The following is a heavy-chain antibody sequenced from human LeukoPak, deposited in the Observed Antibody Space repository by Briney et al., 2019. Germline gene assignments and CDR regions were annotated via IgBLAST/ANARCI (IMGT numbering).Heavy chain of an antibody. CDR2: ITGDGGTR. CDR1: GFTFDDYA. Sequence: PGGSLRLSCAASGFTFDDYAMHWVRQAPGKGLEWVSLITGDGGTRHYADSVKGRFTISKDNSKKSLYLQMNSLRAEDSALYYCAKDSVTMLRGVISYYYRGMDAWGQGTTVTVSS. J-gene: IGHJ6*02. D-gene: IGHD3-10*01. CDR3: AKDSVTMLRGVISYYYRGMDA. V-gene: IGHV3-43*02.